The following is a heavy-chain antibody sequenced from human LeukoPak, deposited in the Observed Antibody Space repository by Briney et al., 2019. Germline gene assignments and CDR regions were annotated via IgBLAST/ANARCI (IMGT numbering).Heavy chain of an antibody. J-gene: IGHJ4*02. CDR1: GGSISSSSYY. CDR2: IYYSGST. V-gene: IGHV4-39*07. Sequence: SETLSLTCTVSGGSISSSSYYWGWIRQPPGKGLEWIGSIYYSGSTYYNSSLKSRVTISVDTSKNQFSLKVRSVTAADTAMYYCARWIDRAMVHFDYWGQGTPVTVSS. CDR3: ARWIDRAMVHFDY. D-gene: IGHD5-18*01.